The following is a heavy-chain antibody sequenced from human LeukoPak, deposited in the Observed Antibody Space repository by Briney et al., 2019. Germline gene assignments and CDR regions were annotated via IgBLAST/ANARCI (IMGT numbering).Heavy chain of an antibody. J-gene: IGHJ6*03. D-gene: IGHD1-26*01. CDR1: GGSISSSSYY. V-gene: IGHV4-39*01. Sequence: AETLSLTCVVSGGSISSSSYYWGWIRQPPGKGLEWIGSIYYSGSTYYNPSLKSRVTISVDTSKNQFSLKLSSVTAADTAVYYCARQVSGGGYYYYYMDVWGKGTTVTISS. CDR3: ARQVSGGGYYYYYMDV. CDR2: IYYSGST.